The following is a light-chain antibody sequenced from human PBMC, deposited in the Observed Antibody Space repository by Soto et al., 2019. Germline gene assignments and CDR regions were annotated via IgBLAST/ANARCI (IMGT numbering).Light chain of an antibody. J-gene: IGKJ3*01. CDR3: QQYGSSLFT. CDR1: QSVSSSY. Sequence: EIVLTQSPGTLSLSPGERATLSCRASQSVSSSYLAWYQQKPGQAPRLLIYGASSRATGIPDRFSGSGSGTDFTITISRLEPEEFPVYYCQQYGSSLFTFGPGTKVDIK. CDR2: GAS. V-gene: IGKV3-20*01.